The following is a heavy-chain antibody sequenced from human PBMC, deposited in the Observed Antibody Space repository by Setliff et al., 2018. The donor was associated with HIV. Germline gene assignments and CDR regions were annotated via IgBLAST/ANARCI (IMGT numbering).Heavy chain of an antibody. CDR2: IFAFLNIP. Sequence: SVKVSCKTSGVTFNTYAFSWVRQAPGQGLEWMGDIFAFLNIPNYAQKFQGRVTITADKPTSTAYLELTGLRSEDTAIYYCATAQGIATANFDYWGQGTLVTVSS. V-gene: IGHV1-69*10. D-gene: IGHD6-13*01. CDR1: GVTFNTYA. J-gene: IGHJ4*02. CDR3: ATAQGIATANFDY.